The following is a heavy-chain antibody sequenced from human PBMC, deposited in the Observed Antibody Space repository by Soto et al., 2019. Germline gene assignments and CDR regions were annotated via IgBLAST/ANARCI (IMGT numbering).Heavy chain of an antibody. Sequence: SETLSLTCAVYGGSFSGYYWSWIRQPPGKGLEWIGEINHSGSTNYNPSLKSRVTISVDTSKNQFSLKLSSVTAADTAGYSCGRGRIIKGPYSYYYRDVGEKGPTVTVSS. D-gene: IGHD3-10*01. V-gene: IGHV4-34*01. CDR2: INHSGST. J-gene: IGHJ6*03. CDR1: GGSFSGYY. CDR3: GRGRIIKGPYSYYYRDV.